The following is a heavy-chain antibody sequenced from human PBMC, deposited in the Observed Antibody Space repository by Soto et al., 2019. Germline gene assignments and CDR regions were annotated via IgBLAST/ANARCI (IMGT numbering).Heavy chain of an antibody. D-gene: IGHD3-3*01. CDR2: ISAYNTNT. CDR3: ARGGLYDFWSGYSPAPPGGYYYDMDV. CDR1: GYTFTSYG. Sequence: QVQLVQSGAEVKKPGASVKVSCKASGYTFTSYGISWVRQAPGQGLEWMGWISAYNTNTNYAQKLQGRVTMTTDTTPSTAYMELRSLRSDDTAVYYCARGGLYDFWSGYSPAPPGGYYYDMDVWGQGTTVTVSS. J-gene: IGHJ6*02. V-gene: IGHV1-18*01.